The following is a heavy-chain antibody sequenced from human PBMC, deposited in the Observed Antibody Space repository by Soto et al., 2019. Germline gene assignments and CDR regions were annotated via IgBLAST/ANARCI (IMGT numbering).Heavy chain of an antibody. D-gene: IGHD2-21*01. CDR2: IKSKSDGGTT. CDR1: GFSFSSAW. V-gene: IGHV3-15*07. Sequence: PGGSLRLSCAASGFSFSSAWMNWVRQAPGKGLEWVGRIKSKSDGGTTDYAAPVKGRFIISRDDSKNTVYLQMSSLKTEDTAVYYCTTPVAYCGPITCYGLVVWGQGTTVTVSS. J-gene: IGHJ6*02. CDR3: TTPVAYCGPITCYGLVV.